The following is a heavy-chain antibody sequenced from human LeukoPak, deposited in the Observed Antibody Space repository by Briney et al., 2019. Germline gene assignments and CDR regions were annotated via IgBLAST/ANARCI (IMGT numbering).Heavy chain of an antibody. J-gene: IGHJ5*02. CDR2: IYHSGNT. Sequence: PSETLSLTCTVSGGSVSSGNYYWRWIRQPPGKTLEWIGYIYHSGNTDYNPSLKNRVTISVDMSKNQFSLNLSSVTAADTAVYYCARAGFPGPYYDILTGKILDENHWFDPWGQGTLVTVSS. D-gene: IGHD3-9*01. CDR3: ARAGFPGPYYDILTGKILDENHWFDP. CDR1: GGSVSSGNYY. V-gene: IGHV4-61*01.